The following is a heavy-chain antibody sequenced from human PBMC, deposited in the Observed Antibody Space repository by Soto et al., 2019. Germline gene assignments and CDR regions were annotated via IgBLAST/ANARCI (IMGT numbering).Heavy chain of an antibody. J-gene: IGHJ5*02. D-gene: IGHD2-2*01. CDR3: ARMKIPADRLPTHWFDP. Sequence: GGSLRLSCAASGFTFSSYSMNWVRQAPGKGLEWVSSISSSSSYIYYADSVKGRFTISRDNAKNSLYLQMNSLRAEDTAVYYCARMKIPADRLPTHWFDPWGQGTLVTVSS. V-gene: IGHV3-21*01. CDR1: GFTFSSYS. CDR2: ISSSSSYI.